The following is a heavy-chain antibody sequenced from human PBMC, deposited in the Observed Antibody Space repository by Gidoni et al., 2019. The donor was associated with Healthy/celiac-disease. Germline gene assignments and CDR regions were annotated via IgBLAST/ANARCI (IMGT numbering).Heavy chain of an antibody. V-gene: IGHV4-34*01. CDR2: INHSGST. Sequence: QVQLQQWGAGLLKPSETLSLTCAVYGGSCSGYYWSWIRQPPGKGLEWIGEINHSGSTNYNPSLKSRVTISVDTSKNQFSLKLSSVTAADTAVYYCRVAARPRYYYYYGMDVWGQGTTVTVSS. CDR3: RVAARPRYYYYYGMDV. CDR1: GGSCSGYY. J-gene: IGHJ6*02. D-gene: IGHD6-6*01.